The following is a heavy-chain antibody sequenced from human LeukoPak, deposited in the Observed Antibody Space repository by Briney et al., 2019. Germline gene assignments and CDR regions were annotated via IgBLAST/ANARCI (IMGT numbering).Heavy chain of an antibody. CDR1: GFTFDDYT. V-gene: IGHV3-43*01. CDR2: ISWDGGNT. J-gene: IGHJ1*01. CDR3: AKDMRITMIEGIQH. D-gene: IGHD3-22*01. Sequence: GGSLRFSCAASGFTFDDYTMHWVRQAPGKGLEWVSLISWDGGNTYYADSVKGRFTISRDNSKNSLYLQMNSLRTEDTALYYCAKDMRITMIEGIQHWGQGTLVTVSS.